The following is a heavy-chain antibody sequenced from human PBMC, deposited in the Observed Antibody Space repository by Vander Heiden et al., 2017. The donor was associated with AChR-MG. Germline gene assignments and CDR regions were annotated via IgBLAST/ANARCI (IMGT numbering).Heavy chain of an antibody. Sequence: QVQLVQSGAEVKKPGASVKVSCKASGYTFTSYDINWVRQATGQGLEWMGWMNPNSGNTGYAQKFQGRVTMTRNTSISTAYMELSSLRSEDTAVYYCARGRAYYDFWSGYSDTYYMDVWGKGTTVTVSS. J-gene: IGHJ6*03. CDR1: GYTFTSYD. V-gene: IGHV1-8*01. CDR3: ARGRAYYDFWSGYSDTYYMDV. D-gene: IGHD3-3*01. CDR2: MNPNSGNT.